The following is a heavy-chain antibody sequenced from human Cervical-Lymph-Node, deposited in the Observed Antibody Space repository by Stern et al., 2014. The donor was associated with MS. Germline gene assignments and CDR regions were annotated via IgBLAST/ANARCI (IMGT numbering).Heavy chain of an antibody. CDR3: RTLAHSGSYYYLDS. V-gene: IGHV3-11*06. Sequence: VQLEESGGGLVKPGRSLTLSCEASGFTFSDSFMTWVRQAPGKGLEWVSSISGDSGYTKYADSVRGRFTISRDNARTSLFLRMTGLRADDTALYFARTLAHSGSYYYLDSWGQGSLVTVS. D-gene: IGHD1-26*01. J-gene: IGHJ4*02. CDR2: ISGDSGYT. CDR1: GFTFSDSF.